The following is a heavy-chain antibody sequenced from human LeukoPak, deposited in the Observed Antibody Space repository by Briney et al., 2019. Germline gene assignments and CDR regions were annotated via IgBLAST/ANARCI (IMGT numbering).Heavy chain of an antibody. Sequence: GGSLRLSCAASGFTFSSNWMTWVRQAPGKGLEWVANINQDGSEKYYVGSEKGRFTISRDNAKNSLYLQMNSLRAEDTAVYYCARQGRVAVSIHAFDIWGQGTMVTVSS. CDR1: GFTFSSNW. D-gene: IGHD5/OR15-5a*01. CDR2: INQDGSEK. J-gene: IGHJ3*02. V-gene: IGHV3-7*01. CDR3: ARQGRVAVSIHAFDI.